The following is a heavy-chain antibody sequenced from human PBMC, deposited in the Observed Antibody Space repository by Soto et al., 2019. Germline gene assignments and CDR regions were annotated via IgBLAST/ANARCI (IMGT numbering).Heavy chain of an antibody. Sequence: GGSLRLSCAASGFTFSSYWMHWVRQAPGKGLVWVSRINSDGSSTSYADSVKGRFTISRDNAKNTLYLQMNSLRAEDMAVYYCARDLARYSSGWYGEFGYWGQGTLVTVSS. CDR2: INSDGSST. D-gene: IGHD6-19*01. V-gene: IGHV3-74*01. J-gene: IGHJ4*02. CDR1: GFTFSSYW. CDR3: ARDLARYSSGWYGEFGY.